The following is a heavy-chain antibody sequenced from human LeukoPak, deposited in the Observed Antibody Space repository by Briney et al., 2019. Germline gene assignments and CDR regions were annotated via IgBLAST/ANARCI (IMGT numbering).Heavy chain of an antibody. CDR1: GFTFSSYG. Sequence: GRSLRLSCAASGFTFSSYGMHWVRQAPGKGLEWVAVISYDGSNKYYADSVKGRFTISRDNSKNTLYLQMNSLRAEDTAVYYCAKEDIVVVPAAFDYWGQGTLVTVSS. CDR3: AKEDIVVVPAAFDY. D-gene: IGHD2-2*01. CDR2: ISYDGSNK. V-gene: IGHV3-30*18. J-gene: IGHJ4*02.